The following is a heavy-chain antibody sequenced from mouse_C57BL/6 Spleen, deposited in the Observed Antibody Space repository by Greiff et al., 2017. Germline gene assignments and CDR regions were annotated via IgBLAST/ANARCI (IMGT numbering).Heavy chain of an antibody. V-gene: IGHV5-17*01. CDR1: GFTFSDYG. CDR3: ARDHYGSSLDAMDY. D-gene: IGHD1-1*01. J-gene: IGHJ4*01. CDR2: ISSGSSTI. Sequence: EVKLVESGGGLVKPGGSLKLSCAASGFTFSDYGMHWVRQAPEKGLEWVAYISSGSSTIYYAATVKGRFTISRDHAKNTLFLQKTSMRSEDTAMYYCARDHYGSSLDAMDYWGQGTSVTVSS.